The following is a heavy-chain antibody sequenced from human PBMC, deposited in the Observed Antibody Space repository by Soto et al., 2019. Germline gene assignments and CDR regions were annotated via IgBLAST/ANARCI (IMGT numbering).Heavy chain of an antibody. V-gene: IGHV4-30-4*01. CDR1: GGSISSGDYY. J-gene: IGHJ4*02. CDR3: ARGRLPHYDFWSGYSLYFDY. D-gene: IGHD3-3*01. Sequence: SXSLSLPCTVSGGSISSGDYYWSCIRQPPGKGLEWIGYIYYSGSTYYNPSLKSRVTISVDTSKNQFSLKLSSVTAADTAVYYCARGRLPHYDFWSGYSLYFDYWGQGTLVTVSS. CDR2: IYYSGST.